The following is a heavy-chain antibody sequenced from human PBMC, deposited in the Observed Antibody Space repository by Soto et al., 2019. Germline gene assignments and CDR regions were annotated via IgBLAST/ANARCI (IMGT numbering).Heavy chain of an antibody. CDR2: IIPILGIA. CDR1: GGTFSSYT. J-gene: IGHJ2*01. CDR3: ARVVTPEGYFDL. D-gene: IGHD2-21*02. V-gene: IGHV1-69*02. Sequence: GAPMKVSCKASGGTFSSYTIGWGRQAPGQGLEWMGRIIPILGIANYAQKFQGRVTITADKSTSTAYMELSSLRSEDTAVYYCARVVTPEGYFDLWGRGTLVTVSS.